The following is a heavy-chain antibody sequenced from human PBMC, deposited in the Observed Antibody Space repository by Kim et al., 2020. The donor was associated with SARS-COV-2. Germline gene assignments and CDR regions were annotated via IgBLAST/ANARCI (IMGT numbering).Heavy chain of an antibody. V-gene: IGHV3-30*18. CDR2: ISYDGTNK. J-gene: IGHJ6*02. CDR3: AKAKLELRHYYGMDV. Sequence: GGSLRLSCAASGFTFSSYGMHCVRQAPGKGLEWVAVISYDGTNKYYADSVKGRFTISRDNSKNTLYLQMNSLRAEDTAVYYCAKAKLELRHYYGMDVWGQGTTVTVSS. CDR1: GFTFSSYG. D-gene: IGHD1-7*01.